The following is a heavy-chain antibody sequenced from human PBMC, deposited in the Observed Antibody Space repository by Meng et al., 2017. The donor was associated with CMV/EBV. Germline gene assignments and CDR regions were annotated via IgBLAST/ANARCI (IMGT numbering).Heavy chain of an antibody. CDR2: INPNSGGT. D-gene: IGHD5-18*01. J-gene: IGHJ4*02. V-gene: IGHV1-2*02. Sequence: ASVKVSCKASGYTFTGYYMHWVRQAPGQGLEWMGWINPNSGGTNYSQKFQGRVTMTMDTSISTAYMELSRLRPDDTAVYYCARDGRGFGIQLWTNFDYWGQGTLVTVSS. CDR3: ARDGRGFGIQLWTNFDY. CDR1: GYTFTGYY.